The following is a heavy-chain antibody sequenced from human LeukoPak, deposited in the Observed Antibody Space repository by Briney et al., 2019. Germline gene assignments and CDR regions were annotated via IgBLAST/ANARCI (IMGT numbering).Heavy chain of an antibody. J-gene: IGHJ4*02. Sequence: SETLSLTCSVSGGSITTFYWSWIRQPPGKGLEWIGYFSYTGNTDYNLSLKSRVTISVDTSKNQFSLKLSSVTAADTAVYYCASGGSSRYDYWGQGTLVTVSS. CDR3: ASGGSSRYDY. D-gene: IGHD6-13*01. CDR1: GGSITTFY. V-gene: IGHV4-59*01. CDR2: FSYTGNT.